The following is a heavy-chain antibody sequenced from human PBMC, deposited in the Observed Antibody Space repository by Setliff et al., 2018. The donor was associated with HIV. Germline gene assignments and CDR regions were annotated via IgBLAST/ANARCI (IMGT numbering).Heavy chain of an antibody. D-gene: IGHD6-13*01. CDR2: IYYSGST. J-gene: IGHJ3*01. CDR3: ARHPGSTSNWYKGAFDF. V-gene: IGHV4-59*08. Sequence: SETLSLTCSVSGASISSHYWNWIRQPPGKGLEWIGYIYYSGSTYYNVSLKSRVIISVDTSKNQFSLKLNSVTAADTAIYYCARHPGSTSNWYKGAFDFWGQGRMVTVSS. CDR1: GASISSHY.